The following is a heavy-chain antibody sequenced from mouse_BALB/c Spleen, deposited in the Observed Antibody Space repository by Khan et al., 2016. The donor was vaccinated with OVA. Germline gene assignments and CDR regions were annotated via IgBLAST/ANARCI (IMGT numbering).Heavy chain of an antibody. CDR1: GFTLSRYA. V-gene: IGHV5-9-3*01. J-gene: IGHJ4*01. CDR2: ISSGGTYT. CDR3: ARSGGYYGSGAMDY. Sequence: EVELVESGGGLVKPGGSLKVSCAVSGFTLSRYAMSWVRQTPEKRLEWVATISSGGTYTYYPDSVKGRFTISRDNAESTLYLQMSSLRSEDTAMYYCARSGGYYGSGAMDYWGQGTSVTVSS. D-gene: IGHD2-3*01.